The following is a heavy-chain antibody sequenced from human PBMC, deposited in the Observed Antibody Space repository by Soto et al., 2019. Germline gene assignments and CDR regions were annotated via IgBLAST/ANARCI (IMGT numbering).Heavy chain of an antibody. V-gene: IGHV3-33*01. D-gene: IGHD2-15*01. J-gene: IGHJ4*02. CDR3: ARDHCSGGSCWGYEIHY. CDR1: GFTFSSYG. Sequence: QVQLVESGGGVVQPGRSLRLSCAASGFTFSSYGMHCVRQAPGNGLEWVAVRWYEGRKKYYAESVQVRFTISRDNSKKPMYLQMNSMSAEDTAVYYCARDHCSGGSCWGYEIHYWGQGNLVTVSS. CDR2: RWYEGRKK.